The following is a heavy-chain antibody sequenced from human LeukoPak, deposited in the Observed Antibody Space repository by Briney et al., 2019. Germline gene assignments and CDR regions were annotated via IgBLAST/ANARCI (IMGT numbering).Heavy chain of an antibody. CDR1: GGSISSGSYH. V-gene: IGHV4-61*02. CDR3: AREAYSSSSNWFDP. Sequence: PSETLSLTCTVSGGSISSGSYHWSWIRQPAGKGLEWIGRIYTSGSTNYNPSLKSRVTISVDTSKNQFSLKLSSVTAADTAVYYCAREAYSSSSNWFDPWGQGTLVTVSS. J-gene: IGHJ5*02. D-gene: IGHD6-6*01. CDR2: IYTSGST.